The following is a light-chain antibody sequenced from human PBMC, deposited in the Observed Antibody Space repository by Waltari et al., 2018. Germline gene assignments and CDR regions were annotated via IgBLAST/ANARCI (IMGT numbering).Light chain of an antibody. J-gene: IGKJ1*01. CDR3: QQLNSYLT. Sequence: DIQLTQSPSFLSASVGDRVTITCRASQGITNYLAWYQQKPGTAPELLIYAASSLQSGVPSRFSGSGSGTEFTLTISGLQPEDFATYYCQQLNSYLTFGQGTKVDIK. CDR2: AAS. CDR1: QGITNY. V-gene: IGKV1-9*01.